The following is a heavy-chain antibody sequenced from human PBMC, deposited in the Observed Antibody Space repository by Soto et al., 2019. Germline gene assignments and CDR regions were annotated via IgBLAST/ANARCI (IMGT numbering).Heavy chain of an antibody. CDR1: XXXXXXXXXX. J-gene: IGHJ5*02. CDR3: ARHRSDFWFDP. CDR2: IYYSGST. D-gene: IGHD2-15*01. V-gene: IGHV4-39*01. Sequence: QLQLQESGPGLVKPSETLSLTCXXXXXXXXXXXXXXXXSRKRPGKGLEGIGSIYYSGSTYYNPSXXXXXXXXXXXXXXXXXXXXXXXXXXDXXVYXXARHRSDFWFDPWGQGTLVTVSS.